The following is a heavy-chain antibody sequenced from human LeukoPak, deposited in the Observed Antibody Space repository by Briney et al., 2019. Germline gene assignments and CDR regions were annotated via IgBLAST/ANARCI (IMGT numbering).Heavy chain of an antibody. CDR3: ARVRVPAAPNWFDP. D-gene: IGHD2-2*01. CDR1: GYTLTDYY. Sequence: ASVKVSCKASGYTLTDYYMHWVRQAPGQGLEWMGRINPNSGGTNYAQKFQGRVTMTRDTSISTAYMELSRLRSDDTAVYYCARVRVPAAPNWFDPWGQGTLVTVSS. V-gene: IGHV1-2*06. CDR2: INPNSGGT. J-gene: IGHJ5*02.